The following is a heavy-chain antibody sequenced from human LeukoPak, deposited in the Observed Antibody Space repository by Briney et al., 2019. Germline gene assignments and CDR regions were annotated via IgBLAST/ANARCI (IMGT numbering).Heavy chain of an antibody. Sequence: YTGSTNYNPSLKSRVTISVDTSKNQFSLKLSSVTAADTAVYYCASLYSSSWRFQNWFDPWGQGTLVTVSS. J-gene: IGHJ5*02. D-gene: IGHD6-13*01. V-gene: IGHV4-59*12. CDR3: ASLYSSSWRFQNWFDP. CDR2: YTGST.